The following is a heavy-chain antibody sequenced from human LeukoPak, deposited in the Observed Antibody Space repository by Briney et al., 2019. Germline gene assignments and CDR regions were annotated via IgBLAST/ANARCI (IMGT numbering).Heavy chain of an antibody. Sequence: SQTLSLTCAISGDSVYSNSAAWNWIRLSPSRGLEWLGRTYYRSKWYNDYAVSVKSRITINPDTSKNQFSLQLNSVTPEDTAVYYCARISGSYSNDAFDIWGQGTMVTVSS. J-gene: IGHJ3*02. CDR3: ARISGSYSNDAFDI. CDR1: GDSVYSNSAA. V-gene: IGHV6-1*01. CDR2: TYYRSKWYN. D-gene: IGHD1-26*01.